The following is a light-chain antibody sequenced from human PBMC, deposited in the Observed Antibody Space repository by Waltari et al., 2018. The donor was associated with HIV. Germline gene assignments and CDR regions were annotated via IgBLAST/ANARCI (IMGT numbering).Light chain of an antibody. J-gene: IGLJ3*02. CDR1: SSDFGGYKF. CDR3: CSYAGSYTLV. V-gene: IGLV2-11*01. CDR2: DVT. Sequence: QSSLTPPRPVSGSPGQSVTLPCTGTSSDFGGYKFVPWYQQPPAKAPKLMIYDVTKRPSGVPDRLSGSKSVNTASLTISGLEAEDEADYYCCSYAGSYTLVFGGGTKLTVL.